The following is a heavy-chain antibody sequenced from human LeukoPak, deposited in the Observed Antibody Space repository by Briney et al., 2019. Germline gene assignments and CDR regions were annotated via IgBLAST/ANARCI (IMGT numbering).Heavy chain of an antibody. CDR1: GFTFDDYA. CDR2: ISWNSGSI. V-gene: IGHV3-9*01. D-gene: IGHD6-13*01. J-gene: IGHJ4*02. CDR3: AKVRGSSWYGTLTFFDY. Sequence: GGSLRLSCAASGFTFDDYAMHWVRQAPGKGLEWVSGISWNSGSIGYADSVKGRFTISRDNAKNSLYLQMNSLRAEDTALYYCAKVRGSSWYGTLTFFDYWGQGTLVTVSS.